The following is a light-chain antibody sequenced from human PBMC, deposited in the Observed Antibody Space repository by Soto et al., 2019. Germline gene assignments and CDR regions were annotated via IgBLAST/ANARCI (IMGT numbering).Light chain of an antibody. V-gene: IGKV1-5*01. CDR2: GAS. CDR1: ESMSNC. Sequence: GDRVTITCRASESMSNCLAWYQQKPGKAPKLLISGASSLQSGVPSRFSGSASGTELTLTISSLQPDDIATYYCQQCHRYLTFGQGTKV. J-gene: IGKJ1*01. CDR3: QQCHRYLT.